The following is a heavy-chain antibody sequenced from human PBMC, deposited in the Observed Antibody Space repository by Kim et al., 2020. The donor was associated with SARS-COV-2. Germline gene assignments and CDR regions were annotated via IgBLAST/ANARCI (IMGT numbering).Heavy chain of an antibody. J-gene: IGHJ4*02. Sequence: YHNPHLKSRATISVDTSKNQFSLKLSSVTAADTAVYYCARVGTSIVLLDYWGQGTLVTVSS. V-gene: IGHV4-39*07. CDR3: ARVGTSIVLLDY. D-gene: IGHD1-1*01.